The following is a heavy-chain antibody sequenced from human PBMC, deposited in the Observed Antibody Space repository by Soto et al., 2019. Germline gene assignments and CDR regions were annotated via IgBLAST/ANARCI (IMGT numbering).Heavy chain of an antibody. CDR1: CCPISSDRCD. CDR3: AKGGSGSYSNAFDI. V-gene: IGHV4-39*01. D-gene: IGHD3-10*01. J-gene: IGHJ3*02. CDR2: IYYSGST. Sequence: SETLSPTGTVACCPISSDRCDWGWILQPPGKGLEWIGSIYYSGSTYYNPSLKSRVTISVDTSKNQFSLKLSSVTAADTAVYYCAKGGSGSYSNAFDIWGQGTMVT.